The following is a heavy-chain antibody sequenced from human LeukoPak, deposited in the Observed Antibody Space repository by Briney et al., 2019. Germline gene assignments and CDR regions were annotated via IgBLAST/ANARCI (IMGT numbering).Heavy chain of an antibody. Sequence: SETLSLTCTVSGGSISSYKWSWIRQPAGKGLEWIGRIYSSGSTNYTPSLKSRVTMLVDTSKNQFSLKLSSVTAADTAVYYCARGIVGATAPDYWGQGALVIVSS. CDR2: IYSSGST. CDR1: GGSISSYK. J-gene: IGHJ4*02. V-gene: IGHV4-4*07. CDR3: ARGIVGATAPDY. D-gene: IGHD1-26*01.